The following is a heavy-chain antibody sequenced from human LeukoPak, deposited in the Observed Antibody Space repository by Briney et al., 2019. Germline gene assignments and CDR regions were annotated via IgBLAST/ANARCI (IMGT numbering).Heavy chain of an antibody. CDR1: GGSISSYY. CDR2: IYYSGST. CDR3: ARLPLSMSGYPPDY. Sequence: SETLSLTCTVSGGSISSYYWSWIRQPPGKGLEWIGYIYYSGSTNYNPSLKSRVTISVDTSKNQFSLRLNSVTAADTAVYYCARLPLSMSGYPPDYWGQGTLVTVSS. J-gene: IGHJ4*02. V-gene: IGHV4-59*08. D-gene: IGHD3-3*01.